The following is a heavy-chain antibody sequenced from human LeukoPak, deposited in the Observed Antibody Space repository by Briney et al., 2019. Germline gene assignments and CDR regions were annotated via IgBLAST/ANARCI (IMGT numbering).Heavy chain of an antibody. V-gene: IGHV1-8*01. CDR2: MNPNSGNT. Sequence: ASVKVSCKASGYTFTSYDINWVRQATGQGLEWMGWMNPNSGNTGYAQKFQGRVTMTRNTSISTAYMELSSLRSEDTAVYYCARGLAARFLELYYYYYYGMDVWGQGTTVTVSS. CDR1: GYTFTSYD. CDR3: ARGLAARFLELYYYYYYGMDV. D-gene: IGHD3-3*01. J-gene: IGHJ6*02.